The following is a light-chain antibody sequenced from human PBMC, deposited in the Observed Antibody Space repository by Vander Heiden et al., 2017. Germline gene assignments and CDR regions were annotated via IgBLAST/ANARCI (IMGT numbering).Light chain of an antibody. CDR3: QQYYSSPIT. CDR2: GAS. Sequence: DIVMTQSPDSLAVSLGERDTINCRPSQSLLSSSDNQNYLGWYQHKPGQPPRPLIRGASTRESGVPDRFSGSGSGTDFTLTITSLQAEDVAVYYCQQYYSSPITFGGGTKVEIK. CDR1: QSLLSSSDNQNY. J-gene: IGKJ4*01. V-gene: IGKV4-1*01.